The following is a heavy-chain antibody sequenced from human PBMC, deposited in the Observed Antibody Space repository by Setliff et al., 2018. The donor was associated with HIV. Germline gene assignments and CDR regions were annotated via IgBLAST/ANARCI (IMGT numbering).Heavy chain of an antibody. CDR1: GYSFTNYA. J-gene: IGHJ3*02. D-gene: IGHD5-12*01. V-gene: IGHV7-4-1*02. CDR3: AVDRQAFDI. Sequence: ASVKVSCKASGYSFTNYAINWLRQAPGRGLEWMGWIHTEQGFPMYAQGFTGRFVFSLDPSVSTAYLQINSLNPDDGAVYYCAVDRQAFDIWGQGTMVTVSS. CDR2: IHTEQGFP.